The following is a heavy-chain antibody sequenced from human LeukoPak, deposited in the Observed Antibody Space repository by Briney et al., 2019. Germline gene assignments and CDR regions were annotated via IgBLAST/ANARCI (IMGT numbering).Heavy chain of an antibody. D-gene: IGHD3-22*01. CDR2: INPNSGGA. Sequence: ASVKVSCKASGYPFINYYIHWVRQAPGQGLEWMGRINPNSGGANYAQMSRGRVIMTADTSINTAYMELTWLTPADTALYYCATGRSNSGYYHFDFWGQGTLVTVSS. CDR3: ATGRSNSGYYHFDF. CDR1: GYPFINYY. J-gene: IGHJ4*02. V-gene: IGHV1-2*06.